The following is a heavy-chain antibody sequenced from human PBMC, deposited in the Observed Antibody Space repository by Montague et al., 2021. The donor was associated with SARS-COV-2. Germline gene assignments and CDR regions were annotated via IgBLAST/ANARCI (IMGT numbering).Heavy chain of an antibody. V-gene: IGHV6-1*01. J-gene: IGHJ6*02. D-gene: IGHD6-13*01. CDR1: GDSVSSNNVA. Sequence: CAISGDSVSSNNVAWNWIRQSPSRGLEWLGRTNYRSKWHYDYAVSVKSRILIIPNTSENQFSLQLNSVTPEDTAVYYCARDAHIGSTWPFSGSGMDVWGQGTTVTVSS. CDR3: ARDAHIGSTWPFSGSGMDV. CDR2: TNYRSKWHY.